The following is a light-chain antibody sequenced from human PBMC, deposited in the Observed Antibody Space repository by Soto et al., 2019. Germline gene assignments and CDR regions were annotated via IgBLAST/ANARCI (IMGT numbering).Light chain of an antibody. CDR2: KAS. Sequence: DIQMTQSPSTLFASVGDRVTITCRASQSIGSWLAWYQQKPGKAPKLLIYKASSLESGVPSRFSGSGSGTEFTLTISSLQPDDFATYYCQQYYSYPLTFGGGTKVEIK. CDR1: QSIGSW. CDR3: QQYYSYPLT. V-gene: IGKV1-5*03. J-gene: IGKJ4*01.